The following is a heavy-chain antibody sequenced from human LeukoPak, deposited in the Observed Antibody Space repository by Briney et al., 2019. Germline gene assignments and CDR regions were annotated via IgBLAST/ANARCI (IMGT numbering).Heavy chain of an antibody. CDR3: ARAITNYGYIFDY. Sequence: GGSLRLSCAASGFTFSSYAMTWVRQAPGKGLEWVSSISDSGGRTYHADSVRGRFTISRDNSKNTLFVQMNSLRAEDTAVYYCARAITNYGYIFDYWGQGTLVTVSS. D-gene: IGHD5-18*01. CDR1: GFTFSSYA. V-gene: IGHV3-23*01. J-gene: IGHJ4*02. CDR2: ISDSGGRT.